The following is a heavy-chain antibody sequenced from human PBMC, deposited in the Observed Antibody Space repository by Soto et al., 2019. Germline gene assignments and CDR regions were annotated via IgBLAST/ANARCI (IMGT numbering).Heavy chain of an antibody. V-gene: IGHV4-59*02. CDR2: IYYSGST. D-gene: IGHD4-4*01. J-gene: IGHJ6*03. CDR1: GGSVSSYY. CDR3: ARDGKQVTTVTTSPLFDYYMDV. Sequence: SETLSLTCTVSGGSVSSYYWSWIRQSPGKGLEWIGYIYYSGSTKYKPSLKSRFTISVDTSKNQFSLWVSSATAADTAVYYCARDGKQVTTVTTSPLFDYYMDVWGKGTTVTVSS.